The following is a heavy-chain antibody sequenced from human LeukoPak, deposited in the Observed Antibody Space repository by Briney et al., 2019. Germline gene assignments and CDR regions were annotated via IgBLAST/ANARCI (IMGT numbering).Heavy chain of an antibody. D-gene: IGHD6-13*01. Sequence: SETLSLTCTVSGGSITSDYWSCIRQPPGKGLEWIGDFLYSGTTNYNPSLKSRVTMSVDTSRNQFSLKLSSVTAADTAVYYCARRYSSSYVYFDYWGQGTLVTVSS. CDR1: GGSITSDY. V-gene: IGHV4-59*08. CDR2: FLYSGTT. J-gene: IGHJ4*02. CDR3: ARRYSSSYVYFDY.